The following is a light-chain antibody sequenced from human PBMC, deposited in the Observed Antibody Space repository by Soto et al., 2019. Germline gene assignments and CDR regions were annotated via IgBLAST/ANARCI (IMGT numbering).Light chain of an antibody. Sequence: QSALTQPPSASGSPGQSVTISCTGTSSDVGGYHYVSWYQQHPGKAPKLIIYEVSKRPSGVPDRISGSKSGNTASLTVSGLQAEDEADYYCSSYAGSNYVVFGGGPKLTVL. CDR2: EVS. CDR3: SSYAGSNYVV. V-gene: IGLV2-8*01. J-gene: IGLJ2*01. CDR1: SSDVGGYHY.